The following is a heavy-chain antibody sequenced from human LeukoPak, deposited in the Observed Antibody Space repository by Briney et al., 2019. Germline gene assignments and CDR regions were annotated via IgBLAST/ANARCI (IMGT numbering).Heavy chain of an antibody. Sequence: GRSLRLSCAASGFTFSSYAMHWVRRAPGKGLEWVAVISYDGSNKYYADSVKGRFTISRDNSKNTLYLQMNSLRAEDTAVYYCARVGDYDFWSGFMDVWGQGTTVTVSS. CDR1: GFTFSSYA. CDR3: ARVGDYDFWSGFMDV. D-gene: IGHD3-3*01. CDR2: ISYDGSNK. J-gene: IGHJ6*02. V-gene: IGHV3-30-3*01.